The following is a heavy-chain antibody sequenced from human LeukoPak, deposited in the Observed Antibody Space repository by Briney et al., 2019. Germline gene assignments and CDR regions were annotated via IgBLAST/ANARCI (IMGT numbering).Heavy chain of an antibody. J-gene: IGHJ4*02. Sequence: ASVKVSCKAFGYTFTSYYMHWVRQAPGQGLEWMGIINPSGGSTNYAQKFQGRVTITADESTSTAYMELSSLRSEDTAVYYCARARPTYYYDIFDYWGQGTLVTVSS. D-gene: IGHD3-22*01. CDR1: GYTFTSYY. CDR2: INPSGGST. CDR3: ARARPTYYYDIFDY. V-gene: IGHV1-46*01.